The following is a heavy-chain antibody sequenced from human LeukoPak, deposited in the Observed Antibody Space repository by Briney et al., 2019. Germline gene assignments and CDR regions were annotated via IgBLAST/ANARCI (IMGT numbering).Heavy chain of an antibody. CDR1: GGSISSGSYY. J-gene: IGHJ3*02. Sequence: SQTLSLTCTVSGGSISSGSYYWGWIRQPPGKGLEWIGSIYYSGSTYYNPSLKSRVTISVDTSKNQFSLKLSSVTAADTAVYYCARRPRRKGSANAFDIWGQGTMVTVSS. V-gene: IGHV4-39*01. D-gene: IGHD2-15*01. CDR2: IYYSGST. CDR3: ARRPRRKGSANAFDI.